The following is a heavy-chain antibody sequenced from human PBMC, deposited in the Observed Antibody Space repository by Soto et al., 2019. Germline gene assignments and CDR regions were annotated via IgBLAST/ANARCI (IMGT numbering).Heavy chain of an antibody. CDR3: ARHLVGSTRGNFDY. J-gene: IGHJ4*01. CDR1: GYSFTSYW. V-gene: IGHV5-51*01. Sequence: GESLKISCKTFGYSFTSYWIGWVRQMPGKGMEWMGNIYPYDSDTRYSPSFQGQVTISADTSITTAYLQWSGLRASDTAMYFCARHLVGSTRGNFDYWGQGTLVTVSS. CDR2: IYPYDSDT. D-gene: IGHD2-2*01.